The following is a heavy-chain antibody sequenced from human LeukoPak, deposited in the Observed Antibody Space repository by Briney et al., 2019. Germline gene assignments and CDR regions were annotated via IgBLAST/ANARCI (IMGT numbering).Heavy chain of an antibody. Sequence: PSETLSLTCTVSGGSISSGGYYWSWIRQHPGKGLEWIGYIYYSGSTYYNPSLKSRVTISVDTSKNQFSLKLSSVTAADTAVYYCARARGVVIYYFDYWGQGTLVTVSS. J-gene: IGHJ4*02. D-gene: IGHD3-3*01. CDR2: IYYSGST. CDR1: GGSISSGGYY. V-gene: IGHV4-31*03. CDR3: ARARGVVIYYFDY.